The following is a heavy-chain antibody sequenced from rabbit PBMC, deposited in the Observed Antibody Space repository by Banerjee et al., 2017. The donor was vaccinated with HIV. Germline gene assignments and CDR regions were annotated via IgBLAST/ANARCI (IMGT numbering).Heavy chain of an antibody. V-gene: IGHV1S45*01. CDR2: IDGGSSVNT. CDR3: ARIITIPYYFNL. D-gene: IGHD2-1*01. Sequence: QEQLEESGGALVTPEGSLTLTCTASGFTLSSSYYMCWVRQAPGKGLEWIACIDGGSSVNTYYATWAKGRFTISSHNAQNTLYLQLNSLTAADTATYFCARIITIPYYFNLWGPGTLVTVS. CDR1: GFTLSSSYY. J-gene: IGHJ4*01.